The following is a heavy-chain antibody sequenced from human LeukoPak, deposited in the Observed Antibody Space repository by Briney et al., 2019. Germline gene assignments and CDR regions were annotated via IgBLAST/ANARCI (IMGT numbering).Heavy chain of an antibody. J-gene: IGHJ3*02. CDR1: GGSISSGSYY. Sequence: SETLSLTCTVSGGSISSGSYYWSWIRQPAGKGLEWIGRIYTSGSTNYNPSLKSRVTISVDTSKNQFSLKLSSVTAADTAVYYCASNYIRYYDFWSGRVDAFDIWGQGTMVTVSS. D-gene: IGHD3-3*01. CDR3: ASNYIRYYDFWSGRVDAFDI. CDR2: IYTSGST. V-gene: IGHV4-61*02.